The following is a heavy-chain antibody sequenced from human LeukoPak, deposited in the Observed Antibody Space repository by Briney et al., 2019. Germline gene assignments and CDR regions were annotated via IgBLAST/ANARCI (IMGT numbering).Heavy chain of an antibody. J-gene: IGHJ4*02. CDR2: TYYRSKWYN. CDR1: GDSVSSNSAA. CDR3: ARVAGTRYQLLGYFDY. V-gene: IGHV6-1*01. D-gene: IGHD2-2*01. Sequence: SQTLSLTCAISGDSVSSNSAAWNWIRQSPSRGLEWLGRTYYRSKWYNDYAVSVKSRITINPDTSKNQFSLQLNSVTPEDTAVYYCARVAGTRYQLLGYFDYWGQGTLVTVSS.